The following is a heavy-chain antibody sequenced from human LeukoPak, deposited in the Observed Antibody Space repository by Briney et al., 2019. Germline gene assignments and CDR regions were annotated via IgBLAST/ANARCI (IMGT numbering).Heavy chain of an antibody. CDR3: ARVVVAGPRAFDS. J-gene: IGHJ4*02. D-gene: IGHD6-19*01. CDR1: GYTFTSYD. CDR2: MNPNSGNT. V-gene: IGHV1-8*01. Sequence: ASVKVSCKASGYTFTSYDINWVRQATGQGLESMGWMNPNSGNTGYAQKIQGRVTMTRNTSISTAYMELSSLRSEDTAVYYCARVVVAGPRAFDSWGQGTLVTVSS.